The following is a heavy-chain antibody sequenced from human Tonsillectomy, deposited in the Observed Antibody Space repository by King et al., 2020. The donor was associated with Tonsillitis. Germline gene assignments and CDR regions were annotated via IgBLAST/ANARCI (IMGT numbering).Heavy chain of an antibody. Sequence: VQLVESGGGLVQPGGSLRLSCAASGFTFSSYAMSWVRQAPGKGLEWVSAISGSGGSTYYADSMKGRFTIYRDNSKNTLYLQMNSLRADDTAVYYCAIESRGYYYDSSGYFDICGQGTMVTVSS. CDR2: ISGSGGST. CDR1: GFTFSSYA. J-gene: IGHJ3*02. V-gene: IGHV3-23*04. CDR3: AIESRGYYYDSSGYFDI. D-gene: IGHD3-22*01.